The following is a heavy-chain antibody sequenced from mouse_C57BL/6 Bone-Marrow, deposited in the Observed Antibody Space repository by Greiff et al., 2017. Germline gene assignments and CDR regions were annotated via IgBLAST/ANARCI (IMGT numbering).Heavy chain of an antibody. CDR2: IYPGSGNT. D-gene: IGHD3-3*01. Sequence: VQLVESGAELVRPGASVKLSCKASGYTFTDYYINWVKQRPGQGLEWIARIYPGSGNTYYNEKFKGKATLTAEKSSSTAYMQLSSLTSEDSAVYFCARSPGPYFDYWGQGTTLTVSS. CDR1: GYTFTDYY. J-gene: IGHJ2*01. CDR3: ARSPGPYFDY. V-gene: IGHV1-76*01.